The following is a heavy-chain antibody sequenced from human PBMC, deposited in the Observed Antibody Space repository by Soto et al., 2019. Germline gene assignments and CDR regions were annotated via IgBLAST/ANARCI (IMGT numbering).Heavy chain of an antibody. Sequence: EVQLVQSGAEVKKPGESLKISCKGSGYSFTSYWIGWVRQMPGKGLEWMGIIYPGDSDTRYSPSFQGQVTISADKSISTAYLQWSSLKASDTAMYYCARHPNNWNPRLPRYYYMDVWGKGTTVTVSS. D-gene: IGHD1-20*01. J-gene: IGHJ6*03. CDR1: GYSFTSYW. V-gene: IGHV5-51*01. CDR3: ARHPNNWNPRLPRYYYMDV. CDR2: IYPGDSDT.